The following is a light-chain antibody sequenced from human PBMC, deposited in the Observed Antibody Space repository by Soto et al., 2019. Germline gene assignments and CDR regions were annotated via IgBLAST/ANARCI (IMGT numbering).Light chain of an antibody. Sequence: QSVLTQPASVSGSPGQSIAISCTGTSSYVGSYNLVSWYQQHPGKAPKLMIYEDTKRPSGVSDRFSGSKSGNTASLTISGLQAEDEADYYCCSYATSSTYVFGTRTKVTVL. J-gene: IGLJ1*01. CDR2: EDT. CDR3: CSYATSSTYV. V-gene: IGLV2-23*01. CDR1: SSYVGSYNL.